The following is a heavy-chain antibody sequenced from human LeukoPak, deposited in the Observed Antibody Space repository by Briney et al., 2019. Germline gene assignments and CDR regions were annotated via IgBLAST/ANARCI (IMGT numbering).Heavy chain of an antibody. D-gene: IGHD2-2*02. V-gene: IGHV1-24*01. J-gene: IGHJ4*02. CDR3: ATAPACSSTSCYRYFDY. Sequence: WASVKVSCKVSGYTLTELSMHWVRQAPGKGLEWMGGFDPEDGETIYAQKFQGRVTMTEDTSTDTAYMALSSLRSEDTAVYYCATAPACSSTSCYRYFDYWGQGTLVTVSS. CDR2: FDPEDGET. CDR1: GYTLTELS.